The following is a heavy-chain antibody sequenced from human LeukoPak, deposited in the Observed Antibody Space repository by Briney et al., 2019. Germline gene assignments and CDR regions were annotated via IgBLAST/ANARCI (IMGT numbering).Heavy chain of an antibody. Sequence: SETLSLTCTVSGGSISSYYWSWIRQPPGKGLEWIGYIYYSGSTNYNPSLKSRVTISVDTSKNQFSLKLSSVTAADTAVYYCARWTPPGSSDYWGQGTLVTVSS. CDR3: ARWTPPGSSDY. CDR2: IYYSGST. D-gene: IGHD3/OR15-3a*01. J-gene: IGHJ4*02. V-gene: IGHV4-59*01. CDR1: GGSISSYY.